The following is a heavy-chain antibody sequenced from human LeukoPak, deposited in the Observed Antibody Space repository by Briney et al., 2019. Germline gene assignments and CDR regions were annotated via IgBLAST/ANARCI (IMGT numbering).Heavy chain of an antibody. CDR1: GFTFRNYG. D-gene: IGHD3-22*01. CDR2: ISIDGSEK. J-gene: IGHJ4*02. CDR3: ARVAAWDSSGYLFDY. Sequence: HPGRSLRLSCAASGFTFRNYGMHWVRQAPGKGLEWVAVISIDGSEKYYADSVKGRFTISRENAKNTVYLQMNSLRAEDTAVCYCARVAAWDSSGYLFDYWGQGTLVTVSS. V-gene: IGHV3-30*03.